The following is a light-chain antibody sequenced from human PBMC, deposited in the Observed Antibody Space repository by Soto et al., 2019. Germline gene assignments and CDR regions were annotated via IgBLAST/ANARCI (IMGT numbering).Light chain of an antibody. V-gene: IGLV2-23*03. CDR1: SSDVGSYNL. Sequence: QSVLTQPASVSGSPGQSITISCTGTSSDVGSYNLVSWYQQHPRKAPKLMIYEGSKRPSGVSNRFSGSKSGNTASLTISGLQAEDEADYYCCSYAGSSTVVVFGGGTKVTVL. CDR2: EGS. J-gene: IGLJ2*01. CDR3: CSYAGSSTVVV.